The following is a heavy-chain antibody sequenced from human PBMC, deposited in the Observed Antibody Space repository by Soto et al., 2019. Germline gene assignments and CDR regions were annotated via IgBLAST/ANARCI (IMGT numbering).Heavy chain of an antibody. V-gene: IGHV3-15*07. CDR1: GFTFSHAW. Sequence: LLVESGGGFVQPGGSLRLSCVASGFTFSHAWMDWVRQAPGKGLEWVGRLKSISDGETTNYAASVAGRFTISRDDSKNTLFLHVNSLKTEDTGVYYCTRRIAVAGTYYFDYWGQGTLVTVSS. D-gene: IGHD6-19*01. CDR2: LKSISDGETT. CDR3: TRRIAVAGTYYFDY. J-gene: IGHJ4*02.